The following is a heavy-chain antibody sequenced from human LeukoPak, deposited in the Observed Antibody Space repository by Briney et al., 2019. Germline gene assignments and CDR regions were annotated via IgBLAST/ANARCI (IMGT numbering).Heavy chain of an antibody. CDR1: GYTFTGYY. CDR2: MNPNSGGT. Sequence: ASVKVSCKASGYTFTGYYMHWVRQAPGQGLEWMGWMNPNSGGTNYAQKFQGRVTMTRDTSISTAYMELSRLRSDDTAVYYCARDKDISIVGAKVLYYYYYMDVWGKGTTVTVSS. J-gene: IGHJ6*03. V-gene: IGHV1-2*02. D-gene: IGHD1-26*01. CDR3: ARDKDISIVGAKVLYYYYYMDV.